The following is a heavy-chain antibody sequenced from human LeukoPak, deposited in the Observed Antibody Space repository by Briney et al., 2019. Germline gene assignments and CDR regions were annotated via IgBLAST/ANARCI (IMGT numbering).Heavy chain of an antibody. J-gene: IGHJ6*03. CDR2: ISYDGSDK. Sequence: GGSLRLSCAASRFTFSNYVMHWVRQAPGKGLEWVAVISYDGSDKYYADSVKGRFTISRDNSKNTLYLQMNSLRVEDTALYYCARDGGWYKRGLDHYYYYMDVWGKGTTVIVSS. D-gene: IGHD6-19*01. CDR1: RFTFSNYV. CDR3: ARDGGWYKRGLDHYYYYMDV. V-gene: IGHV3-30*03.